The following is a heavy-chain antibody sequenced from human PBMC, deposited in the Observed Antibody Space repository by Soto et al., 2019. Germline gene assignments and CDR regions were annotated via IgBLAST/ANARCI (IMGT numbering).Heavy chain of an antibody. Sequence: EVQLVESGGGLVQPGGSLRLSCAASGFTFSSYSMNWVRQAPGKGLEWVSYISSSSSTIYYADSVKGRFTISRDNAKNSLSLQMNSLRDEDTAVYYCARVTPAMVYYYYYGMDVWGQGTTVTVSS. D-gene: IGHD5-18*01. CDR3: ARVTPAMVYYYYYGMDV. V-gene: IGHV3-48*02. CDR1: GFTFSSYS. CDR2: ISSSSSTI. J-gene: IGHJ6*02.